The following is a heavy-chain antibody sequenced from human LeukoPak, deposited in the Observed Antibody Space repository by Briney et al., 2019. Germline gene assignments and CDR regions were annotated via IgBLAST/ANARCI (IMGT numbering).Heavy chain of an antibody. CDR2: INPNSGGT. CDR1: GYTFTGYY. Sequence: ASVKVSCKASGYTFTGYYMHWVRQAPGQGLEWMGWINPNSGGTNYAQKFQGRVTMTRDTSISTAYMELSRLRSDDTAVYYSARSGSGRSGYYYYYYMDVWGKGTTVTISS. V-gene: IGHV1-2*02. J-gene: IGHJ6*03. D-gene: IGHD3-10*01. CDR3: ARSGSGRSGYYYYYYMDV.